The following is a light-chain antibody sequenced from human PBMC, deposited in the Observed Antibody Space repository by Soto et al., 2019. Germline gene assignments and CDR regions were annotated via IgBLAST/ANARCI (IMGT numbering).Light chain of an antibody. CDR1: QSVSSN. V-gene: IGKV3D-15*01. J-gene: IGKJ1*01. Sequence: IVMTQSPATLSVSPGERATLSCRASQSVSSNLAWYQQKPGQAPRLLIYGASSRATGIPDRFSGSGSGTDFTPTISRLEPDDFATYYCQQYNSYSRTFGQGTKVDIK. CDR3: QQYNSYSRT. CDR2: GAS.